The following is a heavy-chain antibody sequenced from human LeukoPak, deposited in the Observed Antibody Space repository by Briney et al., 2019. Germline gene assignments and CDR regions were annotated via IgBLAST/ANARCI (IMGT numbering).Heavy chain of an antibody. CDR1: GGSISSYY. D-gene: IGHD5-24*01. J-gene: IGHJ2*01. CDR3: ARERWMATIIRNWYFDL. CDR2: IYYSGST. Sequence: SETLSLTCTVSGGSISSYYWSWIRQPPGKGLEWIGYIYYSGSTNYNPSLKSRVTISVDTSKNQFSLKLSSVTAADTAVYYCARERWMATIIRNWYFDLWGRGTLVTVSS. V-gene: IGHV4-59*01.